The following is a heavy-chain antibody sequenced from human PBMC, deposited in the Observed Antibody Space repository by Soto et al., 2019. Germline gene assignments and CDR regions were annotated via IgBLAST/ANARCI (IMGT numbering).Heavy chain of an antibody. CDR3: VKNSGWFNT. D-gene: IGHD3-10*01. Sequence: GSLRLSCAASGXPFGTTYMSWVRQAPGEGLEWVSTIDGSGGITFYADSVNGRFTISMYNSMNTVYLQMNSMRGDDTALYYCVKNSGWFNTWGQGALGTVSS. V-gene: IGHV3-23*01. J-gene: IGHJ5*02. CDR1: GXPFGTTY. CDR2: IDGSGGIT.